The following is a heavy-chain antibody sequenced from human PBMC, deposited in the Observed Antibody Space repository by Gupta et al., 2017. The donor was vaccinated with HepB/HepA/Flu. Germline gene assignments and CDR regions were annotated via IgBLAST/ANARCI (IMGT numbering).Heavy chain of an antibody. J-gene: IGHJ4*02. Sequence: EVQLVEPGGGLVRHGGSLRLSCAASGRRMSWVRQAPGKVLEWVGRIKSKTDGGTTDYAAPVKGRFTISRDDSKNTLYLQMNSLKTEDTAVYYCTTDALRGYDYDYFDYWGQGTLVTVSS. CDR2: IKSKTDGGTT. V-gene: IGHV3-15*01. D-gene: IGHD5-12*01. CDR3: TTDALRGYDYDYFDY. CDR1: GRR.